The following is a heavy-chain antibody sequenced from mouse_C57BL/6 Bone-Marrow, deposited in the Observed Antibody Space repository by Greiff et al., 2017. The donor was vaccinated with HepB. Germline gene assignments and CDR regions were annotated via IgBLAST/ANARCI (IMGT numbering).Heavy chain of an antibody. CDR1: GFTFSSYA. Sequence: EVKLMESGGGLVKPGGSLKLSCAASGFTFSSYAMSWVRQTPEKRLEWVATISDGGSYTYYPDNVKGRFTISRDNAKNNLYLQMSHLKSEDTAMYYCARDRYYGYDGYWYFDVWGTGTTVTVSS. J-gene: IGHJ1*03. CDR3: ARDRYYGYDGYWYFDV. V-gene: IGHV5-4*01. D-gene: IGHD2-2*01. CDR2: ISDGGSYT.